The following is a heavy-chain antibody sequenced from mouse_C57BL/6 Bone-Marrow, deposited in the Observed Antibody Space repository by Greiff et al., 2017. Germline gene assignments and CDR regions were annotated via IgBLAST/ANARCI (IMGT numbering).Heavy chain of an antibody. V-gene: IGHV5-15*01. CDR2: ISNLAYSI. J-gene: IGHJ1*03. CDR3: ARQRNYYWYFDV. CDR1: GFTFSDYG. Sequence: EVQLQQSGGGLVQPGGSLKLSCAASGFTFSDYGMAWVRPAPRTGPEWVAFISNLAYSIYYADTVTGRFTISRENAKNTLYLEMSSLRSEDTAMYYCARQRNYYWYFDVWGTGTTVTVSS.